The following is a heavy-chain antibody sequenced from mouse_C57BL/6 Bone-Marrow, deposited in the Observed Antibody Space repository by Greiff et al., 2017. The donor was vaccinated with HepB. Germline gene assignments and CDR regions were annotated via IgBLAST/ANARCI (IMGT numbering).Heavy chain of an antibody. V-gene: IGHV1-82*01. J-gene: IGHJ2*01. CDR1: GYVFSSSW. Sequence: QVQLQQSGPELVKPGASVKISCKASGYVFSSSWMNWVKQRPGKGLEWIGRIYPGDGDTNYNGKFKGKATLTADKSSSTAYMQLSSLTSEDSAVYFCALITTVVEVPYFDYWGQGTTLTVSS. D-gene: IGHD1-1*01. CDR3: ALITTVVEVPYFDY. CDR2: IYPGDGDT.